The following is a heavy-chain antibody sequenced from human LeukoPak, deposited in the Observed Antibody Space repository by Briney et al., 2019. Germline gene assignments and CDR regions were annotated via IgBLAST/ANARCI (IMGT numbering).Heavy chain of an antibody. CDR1: GFTFSDYF. CDR3: AKASWGMDV. Sequence: GGSRRLSCVASGFTFSDYFMTWIRQPPGKPLECVSYISTIDGIIYYADSVKDRFTISRDNAKSSLFLQMNNLRAEDTAVYYCAKASWGMDVWGQGSSVIVS. J-gene: IGHJ6*02. CDR2: ISTIDGII. V-gene: IGHV3-11*01.